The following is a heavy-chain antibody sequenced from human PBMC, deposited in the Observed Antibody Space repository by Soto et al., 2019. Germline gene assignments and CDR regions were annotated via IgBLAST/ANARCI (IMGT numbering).Heavy chain of an antibody. D-gene: IGHD2-15*01. CDR1: GYTFSSHG. CDR2: ISGYNGNA. J-gene: IGHJ5*01. CDR3: AREGSYGWYDC. Sequence: GASVKVSCKASGYTFSSHGIIWVRQAPGQGLEWMGWISGYNGNAKYAQRFQGRVTMTTDTSTSTVYMHLRSLGSDDSAVYYCAREGSYGWYDCWGQGTLVTVSS. V-gene: IGHV1-18*01.